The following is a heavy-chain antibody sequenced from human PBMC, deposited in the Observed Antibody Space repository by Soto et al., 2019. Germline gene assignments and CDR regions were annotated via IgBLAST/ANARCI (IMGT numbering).Heavy chain of an antibody. CDR1: PFIFSGSP. V-gene: IGHV3-73*01. D-gene: IGHD2-2*02. Sequence: LSRAASPFIFSGSPIHWIRQASATGLQWIGRIRSRANNYVTSFAATVKGRFIFSRDDSKNMAYLQMNTLKTEDTAVYYCSRGQQAAIGDYYYLGMDVWGQGTTVTVSS. CDR3: SRGQQAAIGDYYYLGMDV. CDR2: IRSRANNYVT. J-gene: IGHJ6*02.